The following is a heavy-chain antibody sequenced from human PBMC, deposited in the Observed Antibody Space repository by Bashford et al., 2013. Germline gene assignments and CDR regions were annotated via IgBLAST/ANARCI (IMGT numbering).Heavy chain of an antibody. Sequence: VRQAPGKGLEWVSAISGSGGSTYYADSVKGRFTISRDNSKNTLYLQMNSLRAEDTAVYYCARDGTGTVDYWGQGTLVTVSS. D-gene: IGHD1-1*01. CDR2: ISGSGGST. J-gene: IGHJ4*02. V-gene: IGHV3-23*01. CDR3: ARDGTGTVDY.